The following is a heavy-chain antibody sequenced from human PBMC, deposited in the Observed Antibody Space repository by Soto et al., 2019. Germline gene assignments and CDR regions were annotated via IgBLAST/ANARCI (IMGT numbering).Heavy chain of an antibody. CDR1: GASISHVGHF. CDR3: ASSEWAGEFDH. V-gene: IGHV4-31*03. J-gene: IGHJ4*02. D-gene: IGHD1-26*01. Sequence: PSETLSLTCTVSGASISHVGHFWSWIRQHPGKGLEWIGYIYYSGITHYNPSLKSRAIISVDTSLSQISLNLSSVAAADTAVYFSASSEWAGEFDHWGQGTVVTVSS. CDR2: IYYSGIT.